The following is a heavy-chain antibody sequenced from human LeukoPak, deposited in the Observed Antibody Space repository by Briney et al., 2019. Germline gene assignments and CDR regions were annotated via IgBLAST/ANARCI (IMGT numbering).Heavy chain of an antibody. D-gene: IGHD6-19*01. J-gene: IGHJ4*02. Sequence: SVKVSCKASGGTFSSYAISWVRQAPGQGLEWMGGIIPIFGTANYAQKFQGRVTITADESTSTAYMELSSLRSEDTAVYYCARDGQWLAPDFDYWGQGTLVTVSS. CDR1: GGTFSSYA. CDR2: IIPIFGTA. CDR3: ARDGQWLAPDFDY. V-gene: IGHV1-69*13.